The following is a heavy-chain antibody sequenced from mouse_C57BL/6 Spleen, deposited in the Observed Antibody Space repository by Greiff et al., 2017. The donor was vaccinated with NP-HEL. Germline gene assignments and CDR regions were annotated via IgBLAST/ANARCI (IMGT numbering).Heavy chain of an antibody. CDR1: GFNIKDDY. D-gene: IGHD1-1*01. V-gene: IGHV14-4*01. CDR2: IDPENGDT. Sequence: VQLQQSGAELVRPGASVKLSCTASGFNIKDDYMHWVKQRPEQGLEWIGWIDPENGDTEYASKFQGKATITADTSSNTAYLQLSSLTSEDTAVYYCTTGLRYRYFDYWGQGTTLTVSS. CDR3: TTGLRYRYFDY. J-gene: IGHJ2*01.